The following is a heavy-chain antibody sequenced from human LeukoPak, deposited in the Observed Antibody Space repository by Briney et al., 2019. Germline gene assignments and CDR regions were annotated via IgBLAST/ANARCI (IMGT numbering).Heavy chain of an antibody. V-gene: IGHV3-66*01. CDR1: AFTVTSNY. CDR3: ASKLTSGY. CDR2: IYSGGTT. D-gene: IGHD4-17*01. J-gene: IGHJ4*02. Sequence: GGSLRLSCVVSAFTVTSNYMSWVRQAPGKGLEWVSVIYSGGTTNYVDSVKGRFTVYRDNSKNTLYLQMNSLRAEDTAVYYCASKLTSGYWGQGTLVTVSS.